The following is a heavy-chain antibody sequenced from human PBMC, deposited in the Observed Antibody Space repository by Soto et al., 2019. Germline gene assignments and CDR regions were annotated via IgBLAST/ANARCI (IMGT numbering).Heavy chain of an antibody. J-gene: IGHJ6*02. CDR2: INPNSGGT. D-gene: IGHD3-10*01. V-gene: IGHV1-2*04. Sequence: QVQLAQSGAEVKKPGASVKVSCKASGYTFSGYYMHWVRQAPGQGLEWMGWINPNSGGTNYAQKFQGWVTMTRDTSISTAYMELSRLRSDDTAVYYCARGFGEENYYGMDVWGQGTTVTVSS. CDR1: GYTFSGYY. CDR3: ARGFGEENYYGMDV.